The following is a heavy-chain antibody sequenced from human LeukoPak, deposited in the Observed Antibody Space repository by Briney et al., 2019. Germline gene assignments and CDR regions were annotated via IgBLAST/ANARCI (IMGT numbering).Heavy chain of an antibody. J-gene: IGHJ4*02. CDR1: GGSISRYY. CDR3: ARDSGGPYDSSGFDY. CDR2: IYSSGST. V-gene: IGHV4-59*12. D-gene: IGHD3-22*01. Sequence: PSETLSLTCTVSGGSISRYYWSWIRQPPGKGLEWIGYIYSSGSTNYNPSLKSRVTISVDTSKNQFSLKLNSVTAAETAVYYCARDSGGPYDSSGFDYWGQGTLVTVSS.